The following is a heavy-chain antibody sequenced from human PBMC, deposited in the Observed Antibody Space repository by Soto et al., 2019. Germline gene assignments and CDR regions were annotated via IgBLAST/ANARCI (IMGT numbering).Heavy chain of an antibody. CDR3: ARYSGYDWGGYYYYGMDV. Sequence: SVKVSCKASGGTFSSYAISWVLQAPGQGLEWMGGIIPIFGTANYAQKFQGRVTITADESTSTAYMELSSLRSEDTAVYYCARYSGYDWGGYYYYGMDVWGQGTTVTVSS. CDR2: IIPIFGTA. CDR1: GGTFSSYA. V-gene: IGHV1-69*13. J-gene: IGHJ6*02. D-gene: IGHD5-12*01.